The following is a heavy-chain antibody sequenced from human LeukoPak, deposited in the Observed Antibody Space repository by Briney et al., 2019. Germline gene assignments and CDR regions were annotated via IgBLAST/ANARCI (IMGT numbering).Heavy chain of an antibody. CDR2: ISYDGSNK. V-gene: IGHV3-30*18. Sequence: HPGGSLRLSCVVSGVSLSSHGIHWVRQAPGKGLEWVAVISYDGSNKYYADSVKGRFTISRDNSKNTLYLQMNSLRAEDTAVYYCAKDCPVGALLDLGYFDYWGQGTLVTVSS. CDR3: AKDCPVGALLDLGYFDY. D-gene: IGHD1-26*01. J-gene: IGHJ4*02. CDR1: GVSLSSHG.